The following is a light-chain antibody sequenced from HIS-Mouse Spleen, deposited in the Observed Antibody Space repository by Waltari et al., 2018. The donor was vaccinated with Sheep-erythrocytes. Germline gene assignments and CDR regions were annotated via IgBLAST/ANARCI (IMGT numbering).Light chain of an antibody. J-gene: IGLJ1*01. CDR1: SSDVGGYNY. V-gene: IGLV2-8*01. Sequence: QSALTQPPSASGSPGQSVTISCTGTSSDVGGYNYVSWYPQHPGKAPKLMIYEVSNRPSGVPDRFSGSKSGNTASLTVSGLQAEDEADYYCSSYAGSNNYVFGTGTKVTVL. CDR2: EVS. CDR3: SSYAGSNNYV.